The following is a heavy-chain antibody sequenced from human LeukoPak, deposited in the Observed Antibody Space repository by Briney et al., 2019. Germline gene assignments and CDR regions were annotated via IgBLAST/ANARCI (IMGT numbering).Heavy chain of an antibody. D-gene: IGHD6-19*01. V-gene: IGHV4-59*01. CDR3: AREYVAVAGSWFDP. Sequence: SETLSLTCTVSGGTISSYYWSWIRQPPGKGLEWIGYIYYSGSTNYNPSLKSRVTISVDTSKNQFSLKLSSVTAVDTAVYYCAREYVAVAGSWFDPWGQGTLVTVSS. CDR2: IYYSGST. J-gene: IGHJ5*02. CDR1: GGTISSYY.